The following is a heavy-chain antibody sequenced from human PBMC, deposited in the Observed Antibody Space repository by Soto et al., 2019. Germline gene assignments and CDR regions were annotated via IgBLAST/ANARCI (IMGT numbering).Heavy chain of an antibody. CDR1: GFTFSSYA. CDR2: ISYDGSNK. V-gene: IGHV3-30-3*01. CDR3: ARDRGYCSGGSCYYYFDY. J-gene: IGHJ4*02. D-gene: IGHD2-15*01. Sequence: QVQLVESGGGVVQPGRSLRLSCAASGFTFSSYAMHWVRQAPGKGLEWVAVISYDGSNKYYADSVKGRFTISRDNSKNTLYLQMNSRRAEDTAVYYCARDRGYCSGGSCYYYFDYWGQGTLVTVSS.